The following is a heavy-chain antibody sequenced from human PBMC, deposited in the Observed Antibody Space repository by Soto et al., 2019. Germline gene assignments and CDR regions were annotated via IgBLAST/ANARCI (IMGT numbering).Heavy chain of an antibody. Sequence: QLQLQESGPGLVKPSETLSLTCTVSGGSIRSDSYYWGWIRQPPGKGLEWIGSIHDSGSAYYNASLKSRLTMSIGTSKTHLSLKLTSVNAADTAVYYCARHVNWNYGYYIDVWGKGTTVTVSS. D-gene: IGHD1-1*01. CDR1: GGSIRSDSYY. CDR2: IHDSGSA. V-gene: IGHV4-39*01. J-gene: IGHJ6*03. CDR3: ARHVNWNYGYYIDV.